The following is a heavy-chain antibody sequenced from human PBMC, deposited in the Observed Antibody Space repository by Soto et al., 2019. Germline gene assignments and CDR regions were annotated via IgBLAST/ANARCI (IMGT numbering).Heavy chain of an antibody. V-gene: IGHV3-30*18. CDR1: GFTFSSYC. Sequence: PGGSLRLSCAASGFTFSSYCMHWVRQAPGKGLEWVAVISYDGSNKYYADSVKGRFTISRDNSKNTLYLQMNSLRAEDTAVYYCAKSGLGTDAFDIWGQGTMVTVSS. CDR3: AKSGLGTDAFDI. J-gene: IGHJ3*02. CDR2: ISYDGSNK. D-gene: IGHD3-16*01.